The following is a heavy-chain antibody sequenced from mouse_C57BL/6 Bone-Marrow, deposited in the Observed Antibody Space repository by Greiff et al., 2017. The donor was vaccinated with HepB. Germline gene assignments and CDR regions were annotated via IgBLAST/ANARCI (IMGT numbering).Heavy chain of an antibody. Sequence: QVQLQQPGAELVKPGASVKLSCKASGYTFTSYWMHWVKQRPGQGLEWIGMIHPNSGSTNYNEKFTSKAILTVDKSSSIAYMQLSCLTSEDSAVYYCARKYYYGSSPYAMDYWGQGTSVTVSS. CDR2: IHPNSGST. D-gene: IGHD1-1*01. V-gene: IGHV1-64*01. CDR3: ARKYYYGSSPYAMDY. J-gene: IGHJ4*01. CDR1: GYTFTSYW.